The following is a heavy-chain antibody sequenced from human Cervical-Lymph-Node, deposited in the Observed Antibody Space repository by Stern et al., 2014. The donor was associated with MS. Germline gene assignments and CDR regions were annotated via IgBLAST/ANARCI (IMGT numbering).Heavy chain of an antibody. CDR2: INRDGSVT. V-gene: IGHV3-7*01. D-gene: IGHD6-19*01. CDR1: GSTFSTSW. Sequence: EVQLVESGGGLVQPGGYQRLSCVASGSTFSTSWMSWVRQAPGKGLEWVANINRDGSVTFYLDSVKGRFTISRDNAKSSLYLEMNSVRAEDTAVYYCTRFLQSGWSDLFDSWGRGTLVTVSS. CDR3: TRFLQSGWSDLFDS. J-gene: IGHJ5*01.